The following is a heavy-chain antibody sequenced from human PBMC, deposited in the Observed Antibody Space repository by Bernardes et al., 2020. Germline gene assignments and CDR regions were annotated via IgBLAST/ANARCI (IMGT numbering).Heavy chain of an antibody. J-gene: IGHJ3*02. V-gene: IGHV4-31*03. CDR3: ARDQLSQHREYSGYDVRDHDAFDI. CDR2: IYYSGST. D-gene: IGHD5-12*01. CDR1: GGSISSGGYY. Sequence: SETLSLTCTVSGGSISSGGYYWSWIRQHPGKGLEWIGYIYYSGSTYYNPSLKSRVTISVDTSKNQFSLKLSSVTAADTAVYYCARDQLSQHREYSGYDVRDHDAFDIWGQGTMVTVSS.